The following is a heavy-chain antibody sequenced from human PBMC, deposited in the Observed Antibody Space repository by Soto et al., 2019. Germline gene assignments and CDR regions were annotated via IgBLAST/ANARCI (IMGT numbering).Heavy chain of an antibody. D-gene: IGHD2-15*01. CDR3: SSGGCSWHPHVDY. V-gene: IGHV1-18*01. Sequence: QVQLVQSGAEVKKPGASMKVSCKASGFTFTSYGISWVRQAPGQGLEWMGWVSAYNGNTHYAQKLQGRVTMTTDTSTPTAYMELRSLRSDGTAVYYCSSGGCSWHPHVDYWGQGTLVTVSS. J-gene: IGHJ4*02. CDR1: GFTFTSYG. CDR2: VSAYNGNT.